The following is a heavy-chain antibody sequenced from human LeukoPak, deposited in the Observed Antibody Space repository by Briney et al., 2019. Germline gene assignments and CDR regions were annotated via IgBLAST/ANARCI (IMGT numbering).Heavy chain of an antibody. V-gene: IGHV4-61*01. CDR3: ARVVQCGYHWYLDL. CDR1: GGSVCRGSHY. J-gene: IGHJ2*01. Sequence: SETLSLTCTVSGGSVCRGSHYWSWIRQPPGTGLEWIGYIYYTGSTNNNPSLKSRVTISVDTSKNQFSLKLSSVPAADTAVYYCARVVQCGYHWYLDLWGRGTLVTVSS. D-gene: IGHD3-22*01. CDR2: IYYTGST.